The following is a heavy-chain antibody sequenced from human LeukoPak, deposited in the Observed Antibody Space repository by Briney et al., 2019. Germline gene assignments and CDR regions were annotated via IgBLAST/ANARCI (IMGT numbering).Heavy chain of an antibody. CDR2: ISYDGSNK. CDR1: GFTFSRSG. CDR3: AKDGYERYCSSISCRPDY. D-gene: IGHD2-2*01. V-gene: IGHV3-30*18. Sequence: PGGSLRLSCAASGFTFSRSGMHWVRQAPGKGLEWVAIISYDGSNKYYADSVKGRFTISRDNSKNTLYLQMNSLRAEDTAVYYCAKDGYERYCSSISCRPDYWGQGTLVTVSS. J-gene: IGHJ4*02.